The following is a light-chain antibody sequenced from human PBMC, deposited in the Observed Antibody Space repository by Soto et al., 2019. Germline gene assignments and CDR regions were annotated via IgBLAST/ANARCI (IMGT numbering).Light chain of an antibody. J-gene: IGKJ5*01. CDR1: QSINRH. CDR3: QQGYSLPVT. V-gene: IGKV1-39*01. Sequence: DIQMTQSPSSLSASEGDRVTITCRASQSINRHVNWYQQKPGRAPKLLIYGATNLQSDAPSRFSGSGSGTDFPLTVRDLQPEDFATYYCQQGYSLPVTFGQGTRLEIK. CDR2: GAT.